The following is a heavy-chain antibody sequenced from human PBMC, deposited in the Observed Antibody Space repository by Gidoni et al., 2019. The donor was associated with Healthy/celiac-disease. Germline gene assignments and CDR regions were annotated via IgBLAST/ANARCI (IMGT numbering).Heavy chain of an antibody. CDR3: ARDETENWFDP. Sequence: QVQLQESGPGLVKPSETLSLTCTVSVYSISSGYYWGWIRQPPGKGLEWIGSIYHSGSTYYNPSLKSRVTISVDTSKNQFSLKLSSVTAADTAVYYCARDETENWFDPWGQGTLVTVSS. CDR1: VYSISSGYY. CDR2: IYHSGST. J-gene: IGHJ5*02. V-gene: IGHV4-38-2*02.